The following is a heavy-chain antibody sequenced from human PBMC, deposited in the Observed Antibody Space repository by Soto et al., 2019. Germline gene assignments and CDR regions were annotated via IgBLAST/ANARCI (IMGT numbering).Heavy chain of an antibody. V-gene: IGHV3-53*01. CDR2: LYTEGTT. J-gene: IGHJ6*02. Sequence: EVQLVGSGGCLIQPGGSLRLSCVASGLTVSHNYMAWVRQAPEMGREWVSILYTEGTTYYADSVKGRFTISRDSSKNTLFLQMDSLRAEDTAVYYCVRPRPSGENYGMDVWGQGTTVTVSS. CDR1: GLTVSHNY. CDR3: VRPRPSGENYGMDV. D-gene: IGHD3-16*01.